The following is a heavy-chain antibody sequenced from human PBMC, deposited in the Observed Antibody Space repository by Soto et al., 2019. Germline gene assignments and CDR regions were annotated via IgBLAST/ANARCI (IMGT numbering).Heavy chain of an antibody. CDR3: ARGRHRNPDY. V-gene: IGHV1-18*04. CDR2: IRGYNGDT. Sequence: QVQLVQSGGEVKKPGASVRVSCKTSGYTFINFGITWVRQAPGQGLEWVGKIRGYNGDTNYAPKLQGRVTMTTDTSTSTAYLDLRTLRSDDTAVYYCARGRHRNPDYWGQGILVTVSS. CDR1: GYTFINFG. J-gene: IGHJ4*02. D-gene: IGHD4-4*01.